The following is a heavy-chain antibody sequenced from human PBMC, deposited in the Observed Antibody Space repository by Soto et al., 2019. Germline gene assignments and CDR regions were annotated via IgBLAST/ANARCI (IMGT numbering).Heavy chain of an antibody. CDR2: IYYSGST. D-gene: IGHD6-13*01. CDR3: ASAGDGYSSSWYGDWFDP. V-gene: IGHV4-59*01. J-gene: IGHJ5*02. Sequence: SETLSLTCTVSGGPISSYYWSWIRQPPGKGLEWIGYIYYSGSTNYNPSLKSRVTISVDTSKNQFSLKLSSVTAADTAVYYCASAGDGYSSSWYGDWFDPWGQGTLVTVSS. CDR1: GGPISSYY.